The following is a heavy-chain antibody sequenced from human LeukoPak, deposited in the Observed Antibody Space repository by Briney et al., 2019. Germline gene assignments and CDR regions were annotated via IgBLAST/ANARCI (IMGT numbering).Heavy chain of an antibody. CDR3: AGQVGARIRYYYTSGLDV. CDR1: GASVSSFY. CDR2: MYYSGTT. J-gene: IGHJ6*02. V-gene: IGHV4-59*02. D-gene: IGHD1-26*01. Sequence: SETLSLTCTVSGASVSSFYWNWIGQPPGKGLEWIGSMYYSGTTNYDPSFKSRVTISLDTSKNEFSLRLKSLTAADTAVYYCAGQVGARIRYYYTSGLDVWGQGTTVAVSS.